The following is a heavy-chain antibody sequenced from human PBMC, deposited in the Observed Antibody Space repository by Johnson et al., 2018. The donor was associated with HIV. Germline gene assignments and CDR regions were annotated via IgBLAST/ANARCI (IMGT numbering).Heavy chain of an antibody. CDR2: INWNGGST. D-gene: IGHD1-26*01. CDR3: ARAVRVGATTNSAFDF. J-gene: IGHJ3*01. V-gene: IGHV3-20*04. Sequence: VLLVESGGGVVRPGGSLRLSCAASGFTFDDHDMNCVRQVPGKGLEWVSGINWNGGSTGYADSVKGRFTISRDNAKNSLYLQMNSLRDEDTALYYCARAVRVGATTNSAFDFWGQGTMVTVSS. CDR1: GFTFDDHD.